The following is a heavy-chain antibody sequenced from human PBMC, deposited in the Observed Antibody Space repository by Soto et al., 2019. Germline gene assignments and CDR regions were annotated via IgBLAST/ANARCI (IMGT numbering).Heavy chain of an antibody. D-gene: IGHD4-4*01. J-gene: IGHJ6*02. CDR2: ISDSGGST. CDR1: GFSFRIFA. CDR3: AKDAYTKYYYYGRDV. Sequence: QLSESGGGLAQPGGSLRLSCAASGFSFRIFAMNWVRQAPGKGLEWIANISDSGGSTFYSDSVKGRFLISRDNSDNTLYLEMNSLRVEDTAIYYCAKDAYTKYYYYGRDVWGQGTTVTVSS. V-gene: IGHV3-23*01.